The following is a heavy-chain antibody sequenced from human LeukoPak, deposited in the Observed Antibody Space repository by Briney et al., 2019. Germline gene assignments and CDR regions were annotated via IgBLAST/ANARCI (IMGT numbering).Heavy chain of an antibody. CDR1: GGSISSSSYY. J-gene: IGHJ4*02. D-gene: IGHD1-26*01. CDR2: IYYSGST. V-gene: IGHV4-39*01. CDR3: ARQGRVLWELLGYFDY. Sequence: SETLSLTCTVSGGSISSSSYYWGWIRQPPGKGLEWIGSIYYSGSTYYNPSLKSRVTISVDTSKNQFSLKLSSVTAADTAVYYCARQGRVLWELLGYFDYWGQGTLVTVSS.